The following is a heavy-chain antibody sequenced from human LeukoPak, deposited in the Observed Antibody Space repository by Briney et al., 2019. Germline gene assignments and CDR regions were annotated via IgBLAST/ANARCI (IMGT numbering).Heavy chain of an antibody. CDR2: IYTSGST. D-gene: IGHD1-26*01. J-gene: IGHJ4*02. V-gene: IGHV4-4*09. Sequence: SETLSLTCTVSGGSISSYYWSWIQQPPGKGLEWIGYIYTSGSTNYNPSLKSRVTISVDTSKNQFSLKLSSVTAADTAVYYCARLVGATFYLDYWGQGTLVTVSS. CDR1: GGSISSYY. CDR3: ARLVGATFYLDY.